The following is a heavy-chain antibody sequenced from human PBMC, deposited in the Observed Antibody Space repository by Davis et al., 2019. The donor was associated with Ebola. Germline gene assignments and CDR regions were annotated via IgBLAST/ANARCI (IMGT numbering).Heavy chain of an antibody. V-gene: IGHV1-69*06. D-gene: IGHD1-1*01. CDR1: AGTFSSYA. CDR3: ARDDDDDNWFDP. Sequence: SVKVSCKASAGTFSSYAISWVRQAPGQGLEWMGGIIPIFGTANYAQKFQGRVTITADKSTSTAYMELSSLRSEDTAVYYCARDDDDDNWFDPWGQGTLVTVSS. CDR2: IIPIFGTA. J-gene: IGHJ5*02.